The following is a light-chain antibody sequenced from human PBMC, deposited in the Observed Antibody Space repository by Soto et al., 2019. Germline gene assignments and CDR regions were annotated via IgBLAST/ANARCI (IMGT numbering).Light chain of an antibody. CDR1: QGINNY. CDR3: QQYNTYGYVWT. V-gene: IGKV1-27*01. J-gene: IGKJ1*01. Sequence: DTQMTQSPTSLSASVGDSVTITCRASQGINNYLAWYQQKPGKVPVLLIYSASTLKAGIPSRFTGSGSGTEFTLTITSLQPDDFATYYCQQYNTYGYVWTFGQGTKVDIK. CDR2: SAS.